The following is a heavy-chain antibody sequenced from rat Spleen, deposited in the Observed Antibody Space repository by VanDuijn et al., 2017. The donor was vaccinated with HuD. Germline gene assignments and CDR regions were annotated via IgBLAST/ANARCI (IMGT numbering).Heavy chain of an antibody. CDR3: ARHRNYGGIPFDF. Sequence: EVQLVESGGGLVQPGRSLKLSCAASGFTFINYGMAWVRQAPTRGLEWVAAISYDGSGTYYRDSVKGRFTISRDNAKSTLYLQMDSLRSEDTATYYCARHRNYGGIPFDFWGQGVMVTVSS. V-gene: IGHV5-29*01. CDR2: ISYDGSGT. CDR1: GFTFINYG. D-gene: IGHD1-11*01. J-gene: IGHJ2*01.